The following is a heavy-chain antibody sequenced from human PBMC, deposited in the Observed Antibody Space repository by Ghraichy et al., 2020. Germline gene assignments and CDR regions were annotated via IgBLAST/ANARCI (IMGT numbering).Heavy chain of an antibody. CDR3: ASGIVATIGAFDI. Sequence: GGSLSLSCAASGFTFSSYAMHWVRQAPGKGLEYVSAISSNGGSTYYANSVKGRFTISRDNSKNTLYLQMGSLRAEDMAVYYCASGIVATIGAFDIWGQGTMVTVS. CDR2: ISSNGGST. CDR1: GFTFSSYA. J-gene: IGHJ3*02. V-gene: IGHV3-64*01. D-gene: IGHD5-12*01.